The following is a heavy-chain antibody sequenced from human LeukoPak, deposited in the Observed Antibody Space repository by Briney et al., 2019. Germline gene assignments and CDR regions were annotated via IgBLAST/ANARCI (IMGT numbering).Heavy chain of an antibody. D-gene: IGHD5-24*01. Sequence: PGGSLRLSCAASGFTFSDYYMSWIRQAPGKGLEWFSYISSSGSTIYYADSVKGRFTISRDNAKNSLYLQMNSLRAEDTAVYYCARDLQMATIASFQFGYWGQGTLVTVSS. CDR3: ARDLQMATIASFQFGY. V-gene: IGHV3-11*01. CDR1: GFTFSDYY. CDR2: ISSSGSTI. J-gene: IGHJ4*02.